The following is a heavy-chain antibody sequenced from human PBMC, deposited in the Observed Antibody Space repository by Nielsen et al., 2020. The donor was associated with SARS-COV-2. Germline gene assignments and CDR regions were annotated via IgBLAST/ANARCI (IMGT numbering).Heavy chain of an antibody. Sequence: GESLKISCATSGISFSDSYMSWIRQSPGKGLEWVSYISSSGSTIYYADSVKGRFTISRDNAKNSLYLQMNSLRAEDTAVYYCAREGPHCSSTSCYGYYYYGMDVWGQGTTVTVSS. CDR1: GISFSDSY. CDR2: ISSSGSTI. J-gene: IGHJ6*02. V-gene: IGHV3-11*04. CDR3: AREGPHCSSTSCYGYYYYGMDV. D-gene: IGHD2-2*01.